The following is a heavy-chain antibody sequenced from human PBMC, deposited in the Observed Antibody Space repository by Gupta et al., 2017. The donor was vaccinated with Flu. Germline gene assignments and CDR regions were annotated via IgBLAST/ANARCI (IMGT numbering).Heavy chain of an antibody. V-gene: IGHV1-69*06. CDR2: IIPIFGTA. CDR3: ASVADRYNWFDP. J-gene: IGHJ5*02. D-gene: IGHD6-19*01. Sequence: QVQLVQSGAEVKKPGSSVKVSCKASGGTFSRYALSWVRQAPGQGLEWMGGIIPIFGTANYAQKFQGRVTITADKSTSTAYMELSSLRSEDTAVYYCASVADRYNWFDPWGQGTLVTVSS. CDR1: GGTFSRYA.